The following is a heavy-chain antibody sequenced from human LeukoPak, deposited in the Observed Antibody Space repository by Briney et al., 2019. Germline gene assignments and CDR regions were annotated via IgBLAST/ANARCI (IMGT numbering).Heavy chain of an antibody. CDR3: AREDDHYYDSSSYYRDLVY. V-gene: IGHV1-3*01. Sequence: ASVKVSCKASGYTFTSYAMHWVRQAPGQRLEWMGWINAGNGNTKYSQKFQGRVTITRDTSASTAYMELSSLRSEDTAVYYCAREDDHYYDSSSYYRDLVYWGQGTLVTVSS. J-gene: IGHJ4*02. CDR1: GYTFTSYA. CDR2: INAGNGNT. D-gene: IGHD3-22*01.